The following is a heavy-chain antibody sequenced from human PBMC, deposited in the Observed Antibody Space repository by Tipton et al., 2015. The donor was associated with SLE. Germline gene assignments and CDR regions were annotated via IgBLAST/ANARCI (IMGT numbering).Heavy chain of an antibody. Sequence: TLSLTCTVSGDSITSGYYYWTWIRQPAGEGLEWIGRFYTRGSTNYNPALKSRVTISVDTSKNQFSLKLSSVTAADTAVYYCARERQGYGSEPFFDYWGQGTLVTVSS. D-gene: IGHD3-10*01. CDR1: GDSITSGYYY. CDR3: ARERQGYGSEPFFDY. V-gene: IGHV4-61*02. CDR2: FYTRGST. J-gene: IGHJ4*02.